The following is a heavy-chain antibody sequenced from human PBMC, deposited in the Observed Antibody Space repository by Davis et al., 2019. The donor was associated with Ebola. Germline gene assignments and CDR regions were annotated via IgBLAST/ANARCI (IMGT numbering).Heavy chain of an antibody. CDR3: ARVRYGDYDY. CDR1: GYTFTSYD. D-gene: IGHD4-17*01. CDR2: ISAYNGNT. Sequence: ASVKVSCKASGYTFTSYDINWVRQANGQGLEWMGWISAYNGNTNYAQKLQGRVTMTTDTSTSTAYMELRSLRSDDTAVYYCARVRYGDYDYWGQGTLVTVSS. J-gene: IGHJ4*02. V-gene: IGHV1-18*01.